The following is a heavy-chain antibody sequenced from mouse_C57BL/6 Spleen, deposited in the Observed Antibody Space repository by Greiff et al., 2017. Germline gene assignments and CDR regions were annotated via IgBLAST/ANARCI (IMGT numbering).Heavy chain of an antibody. D-gene: IGHD1-1*01. CDR2: IDPSDSYT. CDR3: ARGYYGSIYYFDY. Sequence: QVQLQQPGAELVMPGASVKLSCKASGYTFTSYWMHWVKQRPGQGLEWIGEIDPSDSYTNYNQKFKGKSTLTVDKSSSTAYMQLSSLTSEDSAVYYCARGYYGSIYYFDYWCQGTTLTVSS. CDR1: GYTFTSYW. V-gene: IGHV1-69*01. J-gene: IGHJ2*01.